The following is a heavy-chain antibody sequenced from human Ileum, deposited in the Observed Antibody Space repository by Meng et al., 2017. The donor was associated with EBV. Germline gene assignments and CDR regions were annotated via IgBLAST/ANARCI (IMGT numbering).Heavy chain of an antibody. D-gene: IGHD6-19*01. V-gene: IGHV4-61*08. CDR3: ARDGYSSGSD. CDR2: IYNSGST. Sequence: GPGLVQPSGTLSLTCSVSVGSVSSGGNYWSWIRQPPGKGLEWIGYIYNSGSTNYNPSLKSRVTISVDTSKNQFSLKLSSVTAADTAVYYCARDGYSSGSDWGQGTLVTVSS. CDR1: VGSVSSGGNY. J-gene: IGHJ4*02.